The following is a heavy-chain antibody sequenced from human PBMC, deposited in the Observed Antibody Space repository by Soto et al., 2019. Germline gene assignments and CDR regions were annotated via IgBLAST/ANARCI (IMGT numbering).Heavy chain of an antibody. CDR1: AFSLNTGGLG. CDR2: IYWAGDN. D-gene: IGHD2-21*02. J-gene: IGHJ6*02. Sequence: QITLKESGPTLVKPTQTLTLTCTFSAFSLNTGGLGVGWIRQPPGKALDSLALIYWAGDNRYSPSLKSRLSITKDTSNNQVVLTMTNMDPVDTATYHCAHSRCGSDCRRSSSSHYYYGMDVWGQGTTVTVSS. V-gene: IGHV2-5*02. CDR3: AHSRCGSDCRRSSSSHYYYGMDV.